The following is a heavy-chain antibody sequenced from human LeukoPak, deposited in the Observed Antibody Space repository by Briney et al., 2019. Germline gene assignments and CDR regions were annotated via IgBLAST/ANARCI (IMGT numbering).Heavy chain of an antibody. J-gene: IGHJ6*03. CDR1: GYTFSSYA. CDR3: ARVVTPEYYYYYYMDV. V-gene: IGHV1-18*01. Sequence: ASVKVSCKASGYTFSSYAMTWVRQAPGQGLEWMGWISVYSGNTNYAQKFQGRVTMTTDTSTSTAYMELSSLRSEDTAVYYCARVVTPEYYYYYYMDVWGKGTTVTISS. D-gene: IGHD4-23*01. CDR2: ISVYSGNT.